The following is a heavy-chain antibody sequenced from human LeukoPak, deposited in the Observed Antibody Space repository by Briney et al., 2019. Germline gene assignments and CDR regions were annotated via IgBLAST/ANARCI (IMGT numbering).Heavy chain of an antibody. J-gene: IGHJ6*03. CDR2: IYHGGST. CDR3: ASALYYYYMDV. CDR1: GYSINSDSY. V-gene: IGHV4-38-2*02. Sequence: SETLSLTCTVSGYSINSDSYWGWIRQPPGKGLEWIGTIYHGGSTYYNPSLRGRVTISLDTSKNHFSLKLSSVTAADTAVYYCASALYYYYMDVWGKGTTVTVSS.